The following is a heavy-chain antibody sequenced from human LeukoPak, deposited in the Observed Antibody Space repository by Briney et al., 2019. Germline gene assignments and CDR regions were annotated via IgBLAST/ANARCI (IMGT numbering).Heavy chain of an antibody. Sequence: SETLSLTCAVYGGSFSGYYWSWIRQPPGKGLEWIGEINHSGSTNYNPSLKSRVTISVDTSKNQFSLKLSSVTAADTAVYYCARVRNYCSGGSCYSIAYYFDYWGQGTLVTVSS. D-gene: IGHD2-15*01. CDR3: ARVRNYCSGGSCYSIAYYFDY. CDR1: GGSFSGYY. V-gene: IGHV4-34*01. CDR2: INHSGST. J-gene: IGHJ4*02.